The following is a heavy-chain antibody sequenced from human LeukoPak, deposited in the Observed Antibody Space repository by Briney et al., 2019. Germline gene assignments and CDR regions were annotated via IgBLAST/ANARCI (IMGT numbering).Heavy chain of an antibody. CDR2: FDPEDGET. CDR1: GYTLTELS. J-gene: IGHJ4*02. Sequence: ASVKVSCKVSGYTLTELSMRWVRQAPGKGLEWMGGFDPEDGETIYAQKFQGRVTMTEDTSTDTAYMELSSLRSEDTAVYYCATSGVGATYFDYWGQGTLVTVSS. V-gene: IGHV1-24*01. CDR3: ATSGVGATYFDY. D-gene: IGHD1-26*01.